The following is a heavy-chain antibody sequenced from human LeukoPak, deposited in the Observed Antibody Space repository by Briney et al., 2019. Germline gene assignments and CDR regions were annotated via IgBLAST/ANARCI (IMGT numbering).Heavy chain of an antibody. CDR3: AKDRSYYYDNSGLI. CDR2: ISGDGGST. V-gene: IGHV3-43*02. D-gene: IGHD3-22*01. Sequence: GGSLRLSCAASGFTFDNYAIHWVRQAPGKGLEWVSLISGDGGSTYYADSMKGRFTISRDNSKNSLYLQMNSLRTEDTALYYCAKDRSYYYDNSGLIWGQGTLVTVSS. J-gene: IGHJ4*01. CDR1: GFTFDNYA.